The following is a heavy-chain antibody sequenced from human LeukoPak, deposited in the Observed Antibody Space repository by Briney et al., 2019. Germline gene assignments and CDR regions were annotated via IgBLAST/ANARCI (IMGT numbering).Heavy chain of an antibody. CDR1: GGSISSSSYY. Sequence: KPSETLSLTCTVSGGSISSSSYYWGWIGQPPGKGLEWIGSIYYSGSTYYNPSLKSRVTISVDTSKNQFSLKLSSVTAADTAVYYCAIFSRITIFGVVTPDNDYWGQGTLVTVSS. J-gene: IGHJ4*02. CDR3: AIFSRITIFGVVTPDNDY. CDR2: IYYSGST. D-gene: IGHD3-3*01. V-gene: IGHV4-39*01.